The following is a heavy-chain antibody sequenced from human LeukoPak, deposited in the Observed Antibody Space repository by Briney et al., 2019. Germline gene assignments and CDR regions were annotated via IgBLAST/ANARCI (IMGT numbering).Heavy chain of an antibody. CDR1: GGSISSYS. CDR2: IYYSGST. CDR3: ARDPAVHYFDY. J-gene: IGHJ4*02. D-gene: IGHD3-10*01. Sequence: SGTLSLTCTVSGGSISSYSWSWIRQPPGKGLEWIGYIYYSGSTNYNPSLKSRVTISVDTSKNQFSLKLSSVTAADTAVYYCARDPAVHYFDYWGQGTLVTVSS. V-gene: IGHV4-59*01.